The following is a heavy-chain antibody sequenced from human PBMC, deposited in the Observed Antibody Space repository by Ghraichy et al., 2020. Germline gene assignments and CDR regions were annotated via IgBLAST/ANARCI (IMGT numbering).Heavy chain of an antibody. J-gene: IGHJ4*02. CDR1: GFTFSSYA. CDR3: AKDLNSLAIVVVISLFDY. V-gene: IGHV3-23*01. CDR2: ISGSGGST. Sequence: ETLSLTCAASGFTFSSYAMSWVRQAPGKGLEWVSAISGSGGSTYYADSVKGRFTISRDNSKNTLYLQMNSLRAEDTAVYYCAKDLNSLAIVVVISLFDYWGQGTLVTVSS. D-gene: IGHD3-22*01.